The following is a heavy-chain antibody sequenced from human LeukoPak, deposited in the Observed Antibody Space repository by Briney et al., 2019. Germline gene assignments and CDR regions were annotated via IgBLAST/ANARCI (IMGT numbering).Heavy chain of an antibody. V-gene: IGHV4-4*02. D-gene: IGHD3-9*01. CDR1: GGSISNNNW. J-gene: IGHJ4*02. CDR3: GGDESLTGTIDY. CDR2: IYHSGNT. Sequence: PSETLSLTCAVSGGSISNNNWWSWVRQPPGKGLEWIGEIYHSGNTNYNPSLKSRVTISVDTSKNQFSLRLSSVTAADTAVYYCGGDESLTGTIDYWGQGTLVTVSS.